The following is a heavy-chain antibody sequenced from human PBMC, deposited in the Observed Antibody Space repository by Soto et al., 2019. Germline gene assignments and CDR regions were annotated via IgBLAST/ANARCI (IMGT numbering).Heavy chain of an antibody. CDR2: ISSGGQTI. J-gene: IGHJ6*02. CDR1: GFSFSTYD. D-gene: IGHD2-2*01. CDR3: ARDPQRGYSGMDV. Sequence: EVQLVESGGGLVQPGGSLRLSCAASGFSFSTYDMNWVRQAPGKGLEWVSYISSGGQTIKSTDSVKGRSTISRDNAKNSLYLQMSGLRDEDTSVYYCARDPQRGYSGMDVWGQGTTVTVSS. V-gene: IGHV3-48*02.